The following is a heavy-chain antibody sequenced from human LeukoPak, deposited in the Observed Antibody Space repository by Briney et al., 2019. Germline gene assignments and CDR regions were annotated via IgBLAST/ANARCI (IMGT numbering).Heavy chain of an antibody. J-gene: IGHJ4*02. Sequence: PGRSLRLSCAASGFTFSSYAMHWVCQAPGKGLVWVAIISYDGSNKYYADSVKGRFTISRDNSKNTLYLQINSLRAEDTAVYYCATDPDSSGYYYPIFDYWGQGTLVTVSS. CDR3: ATDPDSSGYYYPIFDY. D-gene: IGHD3-22*01. CDR1: GFTFSSYA. CDR2: ISYDGSNK. V-gene: IGHV3-30-3*01.